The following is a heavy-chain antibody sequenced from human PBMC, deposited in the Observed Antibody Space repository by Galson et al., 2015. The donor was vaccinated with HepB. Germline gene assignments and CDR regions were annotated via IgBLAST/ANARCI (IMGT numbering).Heavy chain of an antibody. CDR1: GFTFSSYG. CDR2: ISYDGSNK. J-gene: IGHJ4*02. D-gene: IGHD3-3*01. CDR3: AKDLTIFGVVPLPRFDY. V-gene: IGHV3-30*18. Sequence: SLRLSCAASGFTFSSYGMHWVRQAPGKGLEWVAVISYDGSNKYYADSVKGRFTISRDNSKNTLYLQMNSLRAEDTAVYYCAKDLTIFGVVPLPRFDYWGQGTLVTVSS.